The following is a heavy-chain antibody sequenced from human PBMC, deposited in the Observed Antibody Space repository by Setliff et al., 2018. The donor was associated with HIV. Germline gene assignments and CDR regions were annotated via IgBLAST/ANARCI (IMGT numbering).Heavy chain of an antibody. CDR3: AHNHLAVAGSHYFDY. Sequence: SETLSLTCTVSGGSIGSYCWSWIRQPPGKGLEWIGTICYSATTNYNPSLKNRVAISVDTSKNQFSLKLNNMEPLDTATYYCAHNHLAVAGSHYFDYWGQGTLVTVS. CDR2: ICYSATT. J-gene: IGHJ4*02. CDR1: GGSIGSYC. V-gene: IGHV4-59*01. D-gene: IGHD6-19*01.